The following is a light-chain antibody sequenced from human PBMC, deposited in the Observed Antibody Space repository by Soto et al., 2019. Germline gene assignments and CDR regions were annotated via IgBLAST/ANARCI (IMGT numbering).Light chain of an antibody. CDR2: ALL. V-gene: IGKV1-39*01. J-gene: IGKJ1*01. Sequence: DVQLTQSPSSLSASVGDRVTITCRASQGISSYLNWYQQKPGKAPKLLIYALLNLQSGVPSRFSGGRSGTDFTLPINRLQPEDFATYYCQQSYTTPWTFGQGTKVEIK. CDR1: QGISSY. CDR3: QQSYTTPWT.